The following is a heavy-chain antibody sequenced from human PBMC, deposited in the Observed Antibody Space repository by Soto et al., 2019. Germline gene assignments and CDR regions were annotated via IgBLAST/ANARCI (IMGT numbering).Heavy chain of an antibody. CDR2: ISSSSSTI. CDR3: ARDDSFSRVVIPPPFDY. V-gene: IGHV3-48*02. D-gene: IGHD3-3*01. J-gene: IGHJ4*02. CDR1: GFTFSSYS. Sequence: GGSLRLSCAASGFTFSSYSMNWVRQAPGKGLEWVSYISSSSSTIYYADSVKGRFTISRDNAKNSLYLQMNSLRDEDTAVYYCARDDSFSRVVIPPPFDYWGQGTLVTVSS.